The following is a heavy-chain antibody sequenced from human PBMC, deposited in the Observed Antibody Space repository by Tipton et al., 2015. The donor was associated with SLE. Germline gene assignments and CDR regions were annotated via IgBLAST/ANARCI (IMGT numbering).Heavy chain of an antibody. CDR1: GGSFSGYY. V-gene: IGHV4-34*01. J-gene: IGHJ4*02. Sequence: TLSLTCAVYGGSFSGYYWSWIRRPPGKGLEWIGEINHSGSTNYNPSLKSRVTISVDTSKNQFSLKLSSVTAADTAVYYCARGVLGGSYPYWGQGTLVTVSS. D-gene: IGHD1-26*01. CDR3: ARGVLGGSYPY. CDR2: INHSGST.